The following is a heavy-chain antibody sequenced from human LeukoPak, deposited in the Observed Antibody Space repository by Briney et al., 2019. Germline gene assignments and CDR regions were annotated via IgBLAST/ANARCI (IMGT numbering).Heavy chain of an antibody. D-gene: IGHD1-26*01. CDR1: GFTFSSYG. V-gene: IGHV3-30*03. CDR3: AGSSGEWAPHAC. Sequence: PGGSLRLTCAASGFTFSSYGMHWVRQAPGKGLEWVAVISYDGSNKYYADSVKGRFTISRDNSKNTLYLQMNSLRAEDTAVYYCAGSSGEWAPHACWGQGTLVTVSS. CDR2: ISYDGSNK. J-gene: IGHJ4*02.